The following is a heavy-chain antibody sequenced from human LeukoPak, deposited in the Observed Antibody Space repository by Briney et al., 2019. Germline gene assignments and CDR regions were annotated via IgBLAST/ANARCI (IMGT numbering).Heavy chain of an antibody. J-gene: IGHJ3*01. D-gene: IGHD3-16*01. V-gene: IGHV4-59*08. CDR3: ARLVGGTFDF. CDR1: GGSFSGYY. Sequence: SETLSLTCAVYGGSFSGYYWSWIRQPPGKGLECIGYIYYTGSTNDNPSLKSRVIISIDTSNNQFSLKLTSVTAADTAVYYCARLVGGTFDFWGQGTTVTVSS. CDR2: IYYTGST.